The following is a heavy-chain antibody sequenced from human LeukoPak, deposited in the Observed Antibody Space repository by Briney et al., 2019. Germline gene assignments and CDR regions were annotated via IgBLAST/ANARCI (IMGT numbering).Heavy chain of an antibody. D-gene: IGHD3-22*01. V-gene: IGHV3-23*01. CDR3: AKDLLAYYYDSSGYKYPFDY. J-gene: IGHJ4*02. CDR1: GFTFSSYG. CDR2: ISGSGGST. Sequence: GGSLRLSRAASGFTFSSYGMSWVRQAPGKGLEWVSAISGSGGSTYYADSVKGRFTISRDNSKNTLYLQMNSLRAEDTAVYYCAKDLLAYYYDSSGYKYPFDYWGQGTLVTVSS.